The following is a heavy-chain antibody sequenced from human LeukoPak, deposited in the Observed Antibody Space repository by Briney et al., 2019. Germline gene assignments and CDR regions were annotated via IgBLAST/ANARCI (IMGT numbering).Heavy chain of an antibody. CDR2: IRSSSSTI. V-gene: IGHV3-48*01. CDR3: ARVWAGQQLVPPGGDYYYMDV. Sequence: GGTLTLSCAASGFPFSSYGMGWVRQAPGKGLEWVSYIRSSSSTIYYADSVKGRFTISRDNAKNSLYLQMNSLRAEDTAVYYCARVWAGQQLVPPGGDYYYMDVWGKGTTVTISS. J-gene: IGHJ6*03. D-gene: IGHD6-13*01. CDR1: GFPFSSYG.